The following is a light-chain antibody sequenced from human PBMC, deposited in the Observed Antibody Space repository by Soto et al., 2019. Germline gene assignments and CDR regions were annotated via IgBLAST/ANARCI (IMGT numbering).Light chain of an antibody. CDR3: QQYYSTPWT. V-gene: IGKV4-1*01. CDR2: WAS. CDR1: QNVLYSSNNKTY. J-gene: IGKJ1*01. Sequence: DIVMTQSPDSLAVSLGERATINCKSSQNVLYSSNNKTYLVCNQQKLGRPPKLPIRWASTRESGVPDRFSGSGSGTDFTLTISSLQAEDVAVYYCQQYYSTPWTFGQGTRVEIK.